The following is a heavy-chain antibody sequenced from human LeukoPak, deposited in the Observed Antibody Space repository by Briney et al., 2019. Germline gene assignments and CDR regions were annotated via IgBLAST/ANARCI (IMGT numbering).Heavy chain of an antibody. V-gene: IGHV3-7*03. CDR3: TRVFGGYDVSDY. CDR2: IKKDGSQK. D-gene: IGHD3-3*01. J-gene: IGHJ4*02. CDR1: GFTFSSFR. Sequence: GGSLRLSCAASGFTFSSFRMSWVRQAPGKGLEWVANIKKDGSQKYYVDSVEGRFTISRDNAKNSLYLQMDSLRVDDTAVYYCTRVFGGYDVSDYWGQGTLVTVSS.